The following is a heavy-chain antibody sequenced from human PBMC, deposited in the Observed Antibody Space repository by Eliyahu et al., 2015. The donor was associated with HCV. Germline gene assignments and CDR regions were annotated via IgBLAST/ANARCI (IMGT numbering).Heavy chain of an antibody. CDR1: GKVFXRS. CDR3: ARGAGNWFDP. D-gene: IGHD1-26*01. CDR2: TVSRED. J-gene: IGHJ5*02. V-gene: IGHV3-13*01. Sequence: EVQLVESGGGXVQPGGSLXLSCEASGKVFXRSQXIGLPGDSFYSGSVRGRFTVSREDANSGSVRGRFTVSRDDAKNFFFLQMNSLRVGDTAVYYCARGAGNWFDPWGQGNLVTVSS.